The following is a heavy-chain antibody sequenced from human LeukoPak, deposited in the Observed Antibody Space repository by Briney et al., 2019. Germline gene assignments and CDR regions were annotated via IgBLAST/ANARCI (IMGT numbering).Heavy chain of an antibody. CDR1: GGSFSGYY. CDR2: IYTSGST. D-gene: IGHD6-19*01. CDR3: ARDRDSSGLSEVDY. J-gene: IGHJ4*02. V-gene: IGHV4-4*07. Sequence: PSETLSLTCAVYGGSFSGYYWSWIRQPAGKRLEWIGRIYTSGSTYYNPSLKSRVTMSVDTSKNEFSLKLRSVTAADTAVYYCARDRDSSGLSEVDYWGQGTLVTVSS.